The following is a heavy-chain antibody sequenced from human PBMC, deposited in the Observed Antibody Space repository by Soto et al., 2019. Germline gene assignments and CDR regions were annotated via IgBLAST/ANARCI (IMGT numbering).Heavy chain of an antibody. D-gene: IGHD2-2*01. CDR3: AKYGCGSPTCPYYFYSFMDV. Sequence: GGSLRLSCAASGFTFSSYWMHWVRQAPGKGLVWVSRIDGGGCNTCHVDAVKGRFTISRDNSKNTLYLRMNSLRAEDTAVYYCAKYGCGSPTCPYYFYSFMDVWGKGTTVTVSS. J-gene: IGHJ6*03. CDR1: GFTFSSYW. V-gene: IGHV3-74*01. CDR2: IDGGGCNT.